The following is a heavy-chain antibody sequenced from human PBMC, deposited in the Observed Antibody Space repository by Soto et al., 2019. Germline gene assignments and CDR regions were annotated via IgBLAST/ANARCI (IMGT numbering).Heavy chain of an antibody. CDR2: IYWNDDK. D-gene: IGHD6-25*01. Sequence: PTQTLTLTFTFCVFALTTSGLGVGWIRQPLGKAPEWLALIYWNDDKRYSPSLRSRLTITKGTSKNQVVLTMTDMDPVDTATYYCAHRLGSRGSFDYWGQGSLVTVSS. CDR3: AHRLGSRGSFDY. J-gene: IGHJ4*02. CDR1: VFALTTSGLG. V-gene: IGHV2-5*01.